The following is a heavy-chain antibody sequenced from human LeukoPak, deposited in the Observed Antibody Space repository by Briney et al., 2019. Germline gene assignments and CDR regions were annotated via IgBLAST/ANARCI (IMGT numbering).Heavy chain of an antibody. J-gene: IGHJ4*02. V-gene: IGHV3-23*01. CDR1: GFTFSSHG. Sequence: GGSLRLSCAASGFTFSSHGMSWVRQAPGKGLEWVSGIVGGAGGTYYADSVKGRFTISRDNSKNTLYLQMNSLRAEDMAVYYCARGLSGYASSLGYWGQGTLVTVSA. D-gene: IGHD6-6*01. CDR2: IVGGAGGT. CDR3: ARGLSGYASSLGY.